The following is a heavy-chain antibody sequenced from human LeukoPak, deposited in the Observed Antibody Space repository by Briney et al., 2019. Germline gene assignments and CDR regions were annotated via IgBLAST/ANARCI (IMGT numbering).Heavy chain of an antibody. CDR1: GGTFSSYA. CDR3: AGGTAEYFQH. J-gene: IGHJ1*01. V-gene: IGHV1-69*04. CDR2: IIPILGIA. Sequence: GSSVMVSCKASGGTFSSYAISWVRQAPGQGLEWMGRIIPILGIANYAQKFQGRVTITADKSTSTAYMELSSLRSEDTAVYYCAGGTAEYFQHWGQGTLVTVSS.